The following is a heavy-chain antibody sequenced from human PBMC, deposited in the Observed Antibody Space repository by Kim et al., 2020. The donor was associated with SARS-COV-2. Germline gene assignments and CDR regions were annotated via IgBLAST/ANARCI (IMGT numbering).Heavy chain of an antibody. CDR1: GFTFSTSP. D-gene: IGHD1-26*01. CDR2: ISCDGRRT. CDR3: AKGVINSGFDY. Sequence: GGSLRLSCVASGFTFSTSPMGWVRQAPGKGLEWVSRISCDGRRTYYADSVKGRVTISSDKSKNMLYLHMNSLRAEDTAVYYCAKGVINSGFDYWGQGTQVTVSS. J-gene: IGHJ4*02. V-gene: IGHV3-23*01.